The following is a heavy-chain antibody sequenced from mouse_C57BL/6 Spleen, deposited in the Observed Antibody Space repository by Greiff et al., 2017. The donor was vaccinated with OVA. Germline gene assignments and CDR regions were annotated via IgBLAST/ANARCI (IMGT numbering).Heavy chain of an antibody. J-gene: IGHJ2*01. CDR1: GYAFSSYW. CDR3: ARGEIYYDYPLDY. D-gene: IGHD2-4*01. CDR2: IYPGDGDT. Sequence: VQLQQSGAELVKPGASVKISCKASGYAFSSYWMNWVKQRPGKGLEWIGQIYPGDGDTNYNGKFKGKATLTADKSSSTAYMQLSSLTSEDSAVYFCARGEIYYDYPLDYWGQGTTLTVSS. V-gene: IGHV1-80*01.